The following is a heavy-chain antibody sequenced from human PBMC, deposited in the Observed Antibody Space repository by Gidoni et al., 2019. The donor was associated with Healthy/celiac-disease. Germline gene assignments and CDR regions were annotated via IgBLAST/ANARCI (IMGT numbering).Heavy chain of an antibody. D-gene: IGHD6-6*01. V-gene: IGHV3-23*01. Sequence: EVQLLESGGGLVQPGGSLRLSCAAPGFTFISYDMSWVRQAPGKGLEWVSAISGSGGSTYYADSVKGRFTISRDNSKNTLYLQMNSLRAEDTAVYYCAKIEYSSSEEDYWGQGTLVTVSS. CDR2: ISGSGGST. J-gene: IGHJ4*02. CDR1: GFTFISYD. CDR3: AKIEYSSSEEDY.